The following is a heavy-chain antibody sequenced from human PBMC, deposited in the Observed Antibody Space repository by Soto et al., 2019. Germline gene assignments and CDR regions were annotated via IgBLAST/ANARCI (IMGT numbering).Heavy chain of an antibody. J-gene: IGHJ5*02. D-gene: IGHD6-19*01. CDR3: ARGASGKEVSGYNWFDP. Sequence: PGESLNISCAASGFTFSDYYMSWLRQAPGKGLEWGSYITSGHTTYYAQSVKGRFTISRDTAKKTLYLQMNSLRADDTPVYYCARGASGKEVSGYNWFDPWGQGTLVTVSS. CDR2: ITSGHTT. CDR1: GFTFSDYY. V-gene: IGHV3-11*01.